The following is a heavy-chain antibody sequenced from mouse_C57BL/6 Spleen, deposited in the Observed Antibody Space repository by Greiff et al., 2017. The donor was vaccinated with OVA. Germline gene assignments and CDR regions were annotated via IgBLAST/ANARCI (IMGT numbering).Heavy chain of an antibody. CDR3: ARSMITTTPYAMDY. V-gene: IGHV1-69*01. CDR2: IDPSDSYT. Sequence: QVQLQQPGAELVMPGASVKLSCKASGYTFTSYWMHWVKQRPGQGLEWIGEIDPSDSYTNYNQKFKGKSTLTVDKSSSTTYMQLSSLTSEDSAVYYCARSMITTTPYAMDYWGQGTSVTVSS. CDR1: GYTFTSYW. J-gene: IGHJ4*01. D-gene: IGHD2-4*01.